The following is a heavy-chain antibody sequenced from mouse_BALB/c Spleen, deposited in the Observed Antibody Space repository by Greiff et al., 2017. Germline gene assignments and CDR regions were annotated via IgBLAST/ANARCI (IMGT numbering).Heavy chain of an antibody. Sequence: EVQLQESGPVLARPGASVKMSCKASGYTFTSYWMHWVKQRPGQGLEWIGAIYPGNSDTSYNQKFKGKAKMTAVTSTSTAYMELSSLTNEDSAVYYCTMVTLGPFAYWGQGTLVTVSA. CDR3: TMVTLGPFAY. D-gene: IGHD2-13*01. CDR2: IYPGNSDT. V-gene: IGHV1-5*01. J-gene: IGHJ3*01. CDR1: GYTFTSYW.